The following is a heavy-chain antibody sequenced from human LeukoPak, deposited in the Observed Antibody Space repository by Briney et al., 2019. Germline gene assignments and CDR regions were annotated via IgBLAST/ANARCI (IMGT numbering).Heavy chain of an antibody. CDR1: GFTFSSYA. D-gene: IGHD2-8*01. Sequence: GGSLRLSCAASGFTFSSYAMTWVRQAPGKGLEWVANINRDASEKYYVDSVKGRFTISRDNAKNSLYLQMTSLRADDTAVYYCARDNPMVYAAYDHWGQGTLVTVSS. J-gene: IGHJ4*02. CDR3: ARDNPMVYAAYDH. CDR2: INRDASEK. V-gene: IGHV3-7*01.